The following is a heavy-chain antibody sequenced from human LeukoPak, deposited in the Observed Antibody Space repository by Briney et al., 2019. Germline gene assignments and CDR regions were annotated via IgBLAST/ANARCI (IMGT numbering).Heavy chain of an antibody. CDR2: IIPIFGTA. J-gene: IGHJ4*02. V-gene: IGHV1-69*13. Sequence: SVKVSCKASGYTFTGYYMHWVRQAPGQGLEWMGGIIPIFGTANYAQKFQGRVTITADESTSTAYMELSSLRSEDTAVYYCAGGGYDFWSGYPSRHFDYWGQGTLVTVSS. CDR1: GYTFTGYY. D-gene: IGHD3-3*01. CDR3: AGGGYDFWSGYPSRHFDY.